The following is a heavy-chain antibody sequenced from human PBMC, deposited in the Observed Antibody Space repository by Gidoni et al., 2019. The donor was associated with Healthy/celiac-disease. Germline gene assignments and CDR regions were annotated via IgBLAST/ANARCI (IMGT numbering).Heavy chain of an antibody. J-gene: IGHJ4*02. CDR2: IWYDGSNK. V-gene: IGHV3-33*01. CDR3: ARDQTPIAAAGFDY. D-gene: IGHD6-13*01. CDR1: GFTFSRYG. Sequence: QVQLVESGGGVVQPGRSLRLSCAASGFTFSRYGMHWVRQAPGKGLEWVAVIWYDGSNKYYADSVKGRFTISRDNSKNTLYLQMNSLRAEDTAVYYCARDQTPIAAAGFDYWGQGTLVTVSS.